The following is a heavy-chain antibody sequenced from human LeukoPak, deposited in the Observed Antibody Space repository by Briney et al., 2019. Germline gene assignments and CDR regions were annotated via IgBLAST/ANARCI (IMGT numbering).Heavy chain of an antibody. D-gene: IGHD3-16*02. CDR2: ISGSGGST. CDR3: ANGLDYVWGSYRPFDY. V-gene: IGHV3-23*01. Sequence: GGSLRLSCAASGFTFSSYAMSWVRQAPGKGLEWVSAISGSGGSTYYADSVKGRFTISRDNSKNTLYPQMNSLRAEDTAVYYCANGLDYVWGSYRPFDYWGQGTLVTVSS. J-gene: IGHJ4*02. CDR1: GFTFSSYA.